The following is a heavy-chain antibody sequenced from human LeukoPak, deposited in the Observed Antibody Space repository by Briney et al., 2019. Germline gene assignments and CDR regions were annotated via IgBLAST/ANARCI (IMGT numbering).Heavy chain of an antibody. Sequence: SETLSLTCTVSGGSISSYYWRWIRQPAGKGLEWIGRIYTSGSTNYNPSLKSRVTISVDKSKNQFSLKLSSVTAADTAVYYCARGDSYRYYFDYWGQGTLVTVSS. D-gene: IGHD5-18*01. CDR1: GGSISSYY. J-gene: IGHJ4*02. V-gene: IGHV4-4*07. CDR3: ARGDSYRYYFDY. CDR2: IYTSGST.